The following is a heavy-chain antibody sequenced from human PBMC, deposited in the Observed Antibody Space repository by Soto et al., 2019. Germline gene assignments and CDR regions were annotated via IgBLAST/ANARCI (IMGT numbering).Heavy chain of an antibody. D-gene: IGHD5-18*01. V-gene: IGHV3-30*18. J-gene: IGHJ4*02. CDR3: AKVGSYGYGSNSDVEY. CDR2: ISYDGSDR. Sequence: QVQLVESGGGVVQPGSSLTLSCAASGFTFRNYGMHWVRQAPGKGLEWVALISYDGSDRYYGDSMKGRFTISRDASENTLYLHMSNLRPADTAVYYCAKVGSYGYGSNSDVEYWGQGTLVTVSS. CDR1: GFTFRNYG.